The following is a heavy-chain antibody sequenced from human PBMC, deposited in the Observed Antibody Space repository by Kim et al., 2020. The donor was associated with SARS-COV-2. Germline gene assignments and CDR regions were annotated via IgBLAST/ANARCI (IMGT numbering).Heavy chain of an antibody. CDR2: LGSGGGT. J-gene: IGHJ4*02. CDR1: GFTFSSYG. D-gene: IGHD6-19*01. V-gene: IGHV3-23*01. Sequence: GGSLRLSCAASGFTFSSYGMSWVRQVPGKGLEWVSTLGSGGGTYYADSVKGRFTISRDNSKNTLYLQMNSLRAEDTAIYYCAKGTSGRSYGYFDYWGQGTLVTNSS. CDR3: AKGTSGRSYGYFDY.